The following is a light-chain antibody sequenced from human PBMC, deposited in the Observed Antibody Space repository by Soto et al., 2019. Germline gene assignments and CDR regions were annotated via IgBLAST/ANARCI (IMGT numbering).Light chain of an antibody. CDR1: QSVNSK. Sequence: EIMMTQSPVTLSVSPGERATLSCRASQSVNSKLAWYQQKPGQAPRLLIYGASTRATGIPASFIGNGSGTEFTLTASSLQPEDFAVYYCQQYNNWPFTFGPGTRWIS. CDR3: QQYNNWPFT. J-gene: IGKJ3*01. CDR2: GAS. V-gene: IGKV3-15*01.